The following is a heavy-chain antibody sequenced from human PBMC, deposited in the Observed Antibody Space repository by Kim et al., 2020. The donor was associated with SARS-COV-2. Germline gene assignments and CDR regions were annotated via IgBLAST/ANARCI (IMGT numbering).Heavy chain of an antibody. CDR3: ARVLGSSANYAYDY. D-gene: IGHD3-22*01. J-gene: IGHJ4*02. Sequence: NADSVKGRFTISRDNSKNTVYLQMNSLRAEDTAVYYCARVLGSSANYAYDYWGQGTLVTVSS. V-gene: IGHV3-33*01.